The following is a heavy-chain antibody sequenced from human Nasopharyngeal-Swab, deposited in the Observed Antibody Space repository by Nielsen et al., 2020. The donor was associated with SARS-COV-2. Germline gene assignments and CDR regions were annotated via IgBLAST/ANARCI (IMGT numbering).Heavy chain of an antibody. CDR1: GFTFSSSA. V-gene: IGHV3-23*01. J-gene: IGHJ4*02. CDR2: IGAAGNT. D-gene: IGHD3-22*01. CDR3: ASGRGYDRYYFDY. Sequence: GESLKISCAASGFTFSSSAISWVRQAPGMGLEWVSVIGAAGNTIYADSVKGRFTISRDNSKNTVYLQMNSLRAEDTAVYYCASGRGYDRYYFDYWGQGTLVTVSS.